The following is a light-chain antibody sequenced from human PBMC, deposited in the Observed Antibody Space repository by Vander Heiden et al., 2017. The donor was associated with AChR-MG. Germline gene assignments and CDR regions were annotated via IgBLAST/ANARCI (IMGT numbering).Light chain of an antibody. V-gene: IGKV1-5*03. CDR1: QSISNW. CDR3: QQYKSRSRT. CDR2: QAS. J-gene: IGKJ1*01. Sequence: PATLSASVGDRVTITCRASQSISNWLAWYQQKPGTAPRFLIYQASTLEDGVPSRFSGSGFGTEFNLTISSLQPDDFATYYCQQYKSRSRTFGQGTKVEIK.